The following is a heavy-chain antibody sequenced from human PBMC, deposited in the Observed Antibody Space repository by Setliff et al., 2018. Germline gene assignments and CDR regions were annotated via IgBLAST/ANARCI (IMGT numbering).Heavy chain of an antibody. Sequence: PSETLSLTCSVSVDLILDHWWTWIRQPAGKGLEWIGQVYSDGNTKYNPSLKSRVTISVDTSNNQFSLHLTSVTAADTARYFCARERQGGFLEWSPLDPWGQGILVTVSS. V-gene: IGHV4-4*07. CDR2: VYSDGNT. J-gene: IGHJ5*02. CDR3: ARERQGGFLEWSPLDP. CDR1: VDLILDHW. D-gene: IGHD3-3*01.